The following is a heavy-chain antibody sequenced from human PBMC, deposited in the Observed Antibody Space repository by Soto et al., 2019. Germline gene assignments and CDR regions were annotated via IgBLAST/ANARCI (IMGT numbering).Heavy chain of an antibody. V-gene: IGHV4-4*07. Sequence: KPSDTLSLTCTVSGGSISSYYWSWIRQSAGKGLEWIGRIYNGGNTQYNPSLKSRVTMSADTSKNQFSLRLNSVTAADTAVYYCARDGSDSYGLDVWGQGTTVTVSS. J-gene: IGHJ6*02. D-gene: IGHD3-10*01. CDR2: IYNGGNT. CDR1: GGSISSYY. CDR3: ARDGSDSYGLDV.